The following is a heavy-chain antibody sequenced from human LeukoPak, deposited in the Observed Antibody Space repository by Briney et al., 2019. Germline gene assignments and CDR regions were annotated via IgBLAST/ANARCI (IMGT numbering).Heavy chain of an antibody. V-gene: IGHV4-31*03. CDR1: GGSISSGGYY. Sequence: SQTLSLTCTVSGGSISSGGYYWSWIRQHPGKGLEWIGYIYYSGSTYYNPSLKSRVTISVDTSKNQFSLKLSSVTAADTAVYYCARGNNGLFDYWGQGTLVTVSS. CDR2: IYYSGST. D-gene: IGHD2/OR15-2a*01. CDR3: ARGNNGLFDY. J-gene: IGHJ4*02.